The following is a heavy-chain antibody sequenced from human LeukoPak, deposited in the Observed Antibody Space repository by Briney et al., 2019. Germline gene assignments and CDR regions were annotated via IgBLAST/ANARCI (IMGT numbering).Heavy chain of an antibody. D-gene: IGHD3-22*01. CDR3: AKGLSYYDSSGYYPCYFDY. CDR1: GFAFSNYA. Sequence: GGSLRLSCAASGFAFSNYAMSWVRQTPEKGLQWVSAISGSGDKAFYADSVKGRFTISRDNSKNTLYLQMNSLRAEDTAVYYCAKGLSYYDSSGYYPCYFDYWGQGTLVTVSS. CDR2: ISGSGDKA. V-gene: IGHV3-23*01. J-gene: IGHJ4*02.